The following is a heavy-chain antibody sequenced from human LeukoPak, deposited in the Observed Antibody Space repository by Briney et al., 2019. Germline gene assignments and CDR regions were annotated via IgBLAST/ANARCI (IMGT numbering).Heavy chain of an antibody. D-gene: IGHD4-17*01. V-gene: IGHV3-23*01. CDR3: AKAGEKNTVTRHGMDV. Sequence: PGGSLRLSCAASGFTFSSYAMSWVRQAPGKGLEWVSAISGSGGSTYYADSVKGRFTISRDNSKNTLYLQMNSLRAEDTAVYYCAKAGEKNTVTRHGMDVWGQGTTVTVSS. CDR1: GFTFSSYA. CDR2: ISGSGGST. J-gene: IGHJ6*02.